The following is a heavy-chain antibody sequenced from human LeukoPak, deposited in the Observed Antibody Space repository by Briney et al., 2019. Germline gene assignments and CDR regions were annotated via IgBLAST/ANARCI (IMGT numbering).Heavy chain of an antibody. J-gene: IGHJ4*02. V-gene: IGHV1-18*01. CDR2: ISAYNGNT. Sequence: ASVKVSCKASGYTFTSYGISWVRQAPGRGLEWMGWISAYNGNTNYAQKLQGRVTMTTDTSTSTAYMELRSLRSDDTAVYYCARITRYCTNGVCYRPFDYWGQGTLVTVSS. CDR1: GYTFTSYG. CDR3: ARITRYCTNGVCYRPFDY. D-gene: IGHD2-8*01.